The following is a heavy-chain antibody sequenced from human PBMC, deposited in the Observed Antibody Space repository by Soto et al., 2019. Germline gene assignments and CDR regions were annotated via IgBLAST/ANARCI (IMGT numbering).Heavy chain of an antibody. Sequence: QVQLVQSGAEVKKPGSSVKVSCKASGGTFSSYAISWVRQAPGQGLEWMGGIIPIFGTANYAQKFQGRVTITADESTSTAYMELSSLRSEDTAVYYCARAKEYYDDSSGYYYEWFDPWGQGTLVTVAS. CDR3: ARAKEYYDDSSGYYYEWFDP. CDR2: IIPIFGTA. D-gene: IGHD3-22*01. V-gene: IGHV1-69*01. CDR1: GGTFSSYA. J-gene: IGHJ5*02.